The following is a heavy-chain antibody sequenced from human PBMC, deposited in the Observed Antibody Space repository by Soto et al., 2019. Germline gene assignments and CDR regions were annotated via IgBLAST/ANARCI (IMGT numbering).Heavy chain of an antibody. D-gene: IGHD3-9*01. Sequence: PGGSLRLSCAASGFTFSSYSMNWVRQAPGKGLEWVSSISSSSSYIYYADSVKGRFTISRDNAKNSLYLQMNSLRAEDTAVYYCARGVLRYFDWPAEGGTNWFDPWGQGTLVTVSS. V-gene: IGHV3-21*01. CDR2: ISSSSSYI. CDR1: GFTFSSYS. CDR3: ARGVLRYFDWPAEGGTNWFDP. J-gene: IGHJ5*02.